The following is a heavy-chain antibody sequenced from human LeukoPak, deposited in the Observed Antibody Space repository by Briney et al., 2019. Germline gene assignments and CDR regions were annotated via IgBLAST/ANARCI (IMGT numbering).Heavy chain of an antibody. CDR3: AGQPGYSSGWYTY. V-gene: IGHV4-59*01. CDR1: VGSISSYY. J-gene: IGHJ4*02. CDR2: IYYSGST. Sequence: SETLSLTSTVSVGSISSYYWCWVRQPPGEGLERIGYIYYSGSTKYNPSLKRRVTISVDTSKNQFSLKLSSVNAADADVYDCAGQPGYSSGWYTYWGQGTLVTVSS. D-gene: IGHD6-19*01.